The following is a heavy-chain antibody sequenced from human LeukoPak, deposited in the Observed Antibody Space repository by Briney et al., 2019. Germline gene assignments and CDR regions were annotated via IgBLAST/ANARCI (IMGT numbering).Heavy chain of an antibody. V-gene: IGHV4-39*01. CDR2: MSYGGDT. CDR1: GGSISNDGYF. J-gene: IGHJ6*02. Sequence: SETLSLTCTVSGGSISNDGYFWGWIRQPPGKGLEWIGGMSYGGDTYYSPALKSRLTISVDPPKNQFSLKLRSVTAADTAVYHCVRRLSYYFGVDVWGQGATVIVSS. CDR3: VRRLSYYFGVDV.